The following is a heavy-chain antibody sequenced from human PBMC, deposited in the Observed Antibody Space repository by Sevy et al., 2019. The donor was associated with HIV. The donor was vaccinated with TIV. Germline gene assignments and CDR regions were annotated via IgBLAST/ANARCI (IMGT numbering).Heavy chain of an antibody. V-gene: IGHV1-69*06. CDR3: ASELGTFGVAPYDH. J-gene: IGHJ4*02. CDR1: GDIYKSYT. D-gene: IGHD3-3*01. Sequence: ASVKVSCKASGDIYKSYTINWVRQAPGQGLEWMGGVVPTFNSANYAQKFQGRVTITADKSTRTAYMQLNSLTSEDTAVYYCASELGTFGVAPYDHWGQGTLVTVSS. CDR2: VVPTFNSA.